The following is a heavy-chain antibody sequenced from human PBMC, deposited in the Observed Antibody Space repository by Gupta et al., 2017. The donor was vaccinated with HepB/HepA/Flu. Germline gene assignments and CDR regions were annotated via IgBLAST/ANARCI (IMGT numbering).Heavy chain of an antibody. V-gene: IGHV3-74*01. J-gene: IGHJ4*02. D-gene: IGHD2/OR15-2a*01. Sequence: EVQLAESGGGLVQPGASLRLSCAASGFTVSSYWMHWVRQAPGKGLVWVSRMNQHGSVINYADSVKDRFTISRDNTKNALYLQMNSLRAEDTAIYFCSRDTFGPYDYWGQGTLVTVSS. CDR2: MNQHGSVI. CDR3: SRDTFGPYDY. CDR1: GFTVSSYW.